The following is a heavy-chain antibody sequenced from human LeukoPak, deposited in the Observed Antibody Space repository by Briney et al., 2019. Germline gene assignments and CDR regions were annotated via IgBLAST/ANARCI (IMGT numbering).Heavy chain of an antibody. J-gene: IGHJ4*02. V-gene: IGHV3-21*01. Sequence: GESLRLSCAASGFTLSYYTMNWVRQAPGKGLEWVASISGDGSHIYYRASLKGRFTISCDNAKSSLFLQMDSLTAGDTAVYYCARVVGGSSLDSWGQGTLVTVSS. CDR2: ISGDGSHI. CDR3: ARVVGGSSLDS. D-gene: IGHD2-15*01. CDR1: GFTLSYYT.